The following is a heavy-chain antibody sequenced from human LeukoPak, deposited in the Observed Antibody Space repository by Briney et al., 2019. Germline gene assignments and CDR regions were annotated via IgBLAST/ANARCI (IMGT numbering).Heavy chain of an antibody. V-gene: IGHV4-30-4*07. CDR3: ARVSMDCTNGVCYYYYYYYMDV. CDR2: IYYSGST. Sequence: PSQTLSLTCAVSGGSISSGGYSWSWIRQPPGKGLEWIGYIYYSGSTYYNPSLKSRVTISVDTSKNQFSLKLSSVTAADTAVYYCARVSMDCTNGVCYYYYYYYMDVWGKGTTVTVSS. J-gene: IGHJ6*03. D-gene: IGHD2-8*01. CDR1: GGSISSGGYS.